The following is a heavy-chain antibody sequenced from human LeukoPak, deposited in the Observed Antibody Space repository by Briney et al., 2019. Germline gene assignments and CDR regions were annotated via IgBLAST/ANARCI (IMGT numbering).Heavy chain of an antibody. CDR2: IYPGGTT. Sequence: GGSLTLSCAVSGFSVSGHYMTWVRQAPGKGLEWVSVIYPGGTTYYRDSVKGRFTISRDNSKNTLYLQMNSLRAEDTAVYYCAKVGDYYFDYWGQGTLVTVS. CDR1: GFSVSGHY. V-gene: IGHV3-53*01. D-gene: IGHD3-10*01. CDR3: AKVGDYYFDY. J-gene: IGHJ4*02.